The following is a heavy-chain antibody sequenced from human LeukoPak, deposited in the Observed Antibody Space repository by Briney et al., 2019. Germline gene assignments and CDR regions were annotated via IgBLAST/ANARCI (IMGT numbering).Heavy chain of an antibody. J-gene: IGHJ4*02. D-gene: IGHD3-10*01. CDR2: ISSSSSTI. Sequence: GGSLRLSCAASGFTFSSYSMNWVRQAPGKGLEWVSYISSSSSTIYYADSVKGRFTISRDNSKNTLYLQMNSLRAEDTAVYYCAKDQVKIWFGEFIVWGQGTLVTVSS. V-gene: IGHV3-48*01. CDR3: AKDQVKIWFGEFIV. CDR1: GFTFSSYS.